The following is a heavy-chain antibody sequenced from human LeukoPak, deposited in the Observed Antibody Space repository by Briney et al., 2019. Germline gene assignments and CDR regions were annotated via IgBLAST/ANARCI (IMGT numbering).Heavy chain of an antibody. J-gene: IGHJ5*02. Sequence: PSETLFLTCTVSGGSISSYYWSWIRQPPGKGLEWIGYIYYSGSTNYNPSLKSRVTISVDTSKNQFSLKLSSVTAADTAVYYCARGTFVWWFDPWGQGTLVTVSS. CDR1: GGSISSYY. CDR2: IYYSGST. CDR3: ARGTFVWWFDP. V-gene: IGHV4-59*12. D-gene: IGHD6-6*01.